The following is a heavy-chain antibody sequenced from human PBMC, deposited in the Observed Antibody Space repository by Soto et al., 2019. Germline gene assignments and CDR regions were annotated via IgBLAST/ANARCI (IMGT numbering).Heavy chain of an antibody. J-gene: IGHJ4*02. CDR3: ARDGEFRYSYGTYYFDY. CDR2: ISYDGSNK. CDR1: GFTFSSYA. Sequence: QVQLVESGGGVVQPGRSLRLSCAASGFTFSSYAMHWVRQAPGKGLEWVAVISYDGSNKYYADSVKGRFTISRDNSKNTLYLQMNILRAEDTAVSYCARDGEFRYSYGTYYFDYWGQGTLVTVCS. V-gene: IGHV3-30-3*01. D-gene: IGHD5-18*01.